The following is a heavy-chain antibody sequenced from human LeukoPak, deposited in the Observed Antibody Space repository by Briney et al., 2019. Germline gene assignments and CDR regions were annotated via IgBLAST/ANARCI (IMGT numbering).Heavy chain of an antibody. CDR1: GGSFSGYY. D-gene: IGHD2-2*02. Sequence: SETLSLTCAVYGGSFSGYYWSWIRQPPGKGLEWIGSIYHSGSTYYNPSLKSRVTISVDTSKNQFSLKLSSVTAADTAVYYCARHGSPRIVVVPAAIVDAFDIWGQGTMVTVSS. J-gene: IGHJ3*02. CDR2: IYHSGST. CDR3: ARHGSPRIVVVPAAIVDAFDI. V-gene: IGHV4-34*01.